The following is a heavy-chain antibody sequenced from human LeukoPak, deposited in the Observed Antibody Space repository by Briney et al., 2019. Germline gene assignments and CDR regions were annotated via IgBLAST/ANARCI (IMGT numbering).Heavy chain of an antibody. CDR1: GFTFSSYA. CDR2: ISHDGSNK. J-gene: IGHJ4*02. Sequence: GGSLRLSCAASGFTFSSYAMHWVRQAPGKGLEWVAVISHDGSNKYYADSVKGRFTISRDNSKNTLYLQMNSLRAEDTAVYYCARDSYSSSSYYFDYWGQGTLVTVSS. D-gene: IGHD6-13*01. CDR3: ARDSYSSSSYYFDY. V-gene: IGHV3-30*04.